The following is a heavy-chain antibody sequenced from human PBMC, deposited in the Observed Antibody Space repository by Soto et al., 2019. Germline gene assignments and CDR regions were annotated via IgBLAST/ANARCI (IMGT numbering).Heavy chain of an antibody. D-gene: IGHD3-16*01. CDR2: IYHSGST. Sequence: SETLSLTCAVSGYSISSGYYWGWIRQPPGKGLEWIGSIYHSGSTYYNPSLKSRVTISVDTSKNQFSLKLSSVTAADTAVYYCARDGLDAFDIWGQGTMVTVSS. CDR1: GYSISSGYY. CDR3: ARDGLDAFDI. J-gene: IGHJ3*02. V-gene: IGHV4-38-2*02.